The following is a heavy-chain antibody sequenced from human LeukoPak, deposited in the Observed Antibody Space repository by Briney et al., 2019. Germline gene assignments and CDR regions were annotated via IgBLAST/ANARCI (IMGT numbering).Heavy chain of an antibody. D-gene: IGHD6-13*01. CDR1: GGSISSGSYY. CDR3: ARDSSSWYRWGFDY. Sequence: SETLSLTCTVSGGSISSGSYYWSWIRQPAGKGLEWIGRIYTSGSTNYNPSLKSRVTISVDTSKNQFSLKLSSVTAADTAVYYCARDSSSWYRWGFDYWGQGTLVTVSS. J-gene: IGHJ4*02. CDR2: IYTSGST. V-gene: IGHV4-61*02.